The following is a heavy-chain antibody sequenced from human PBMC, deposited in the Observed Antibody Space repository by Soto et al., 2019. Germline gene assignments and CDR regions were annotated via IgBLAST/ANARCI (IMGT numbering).Heavy chain of an antibody. V-gene: IGHV1-3*01. D-gene: IGHD2-15*01. Sequence: QVQLVQSGAEVKKPGASVKVSCKASGYTFTSYAMHWVRQAPGQRLEWMAWINAGNGNTKYSQKFQGRVTITRNTSASTAYMEQSSLRSEDTAVYYCASVDCSGGSGDSGYWGQGTRVTDSS. CDR1: GYTFTSYA. J-gene: IGHJ4*02. CDR3: ASVDCSGGSGDSGY. CDR2: INAGNGNT.